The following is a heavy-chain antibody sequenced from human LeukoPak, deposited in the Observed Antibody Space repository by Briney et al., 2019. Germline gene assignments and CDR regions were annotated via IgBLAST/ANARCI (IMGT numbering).Heavy chain of an antibody. V-gene: IGHV4-31*03. D-gene: IGHD3-22*01. CDR3: ARDLYYYDSSGYGGFDP. CDR1: GGSISSGGYY. Sequence: SQTLSLTCTVPGGSISSGGYYWSWDGQHPGRGREWNVYIYYNGRTYYNPVMKSRVTITVDTSKNQFSLKLSSVTAADTAVYYCARDLYYYDSSGYGGFDPWGQGTLVTVSS. CDR2: IYYNGRT. J-gene: IGHJ5*02.